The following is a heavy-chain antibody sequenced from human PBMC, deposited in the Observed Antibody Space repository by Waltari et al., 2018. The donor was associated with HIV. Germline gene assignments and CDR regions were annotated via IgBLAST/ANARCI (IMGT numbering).Heavy chain of an antibody. V-gene: IGHV1-46*01. CDR1: GYIFTRYY. J-gene: IGHJ4*02. CDR3: ARDGSGNGYWRYYFDY. Sequence: QVQLVQSGAEVRKPGAPVRVSCKASGYIFTRYYMHWVRQAPGQGLEWMGIINPRGGPATYARECQGRIAMTWDTSTSTVYIELSSPRPDDTAVYYCARDGSGNGYWRYYFDYWGQGTLVTVSS. CDR2: INPRGGPA. D-gene: IGHD2-2*03.